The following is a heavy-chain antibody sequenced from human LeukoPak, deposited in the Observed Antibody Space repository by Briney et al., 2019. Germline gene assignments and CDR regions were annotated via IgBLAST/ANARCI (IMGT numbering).Heavy chain of an antibody. CDR1: GGSISSSSYY. J-gene: IGHJ3*02. Sequence: PSETLSLTCTVSGGSISSSSYYWGWIRQPPGKGLEWIGSIYYSGSTYYNPSLKSRVTISVDTSKNQFSLKLSSVTAADTAVYYCASHGSGSPLPWRHDAFDIWGQGTMVTVSS. D-gene: IGHD3-10*01. CDR2: IYYSGST. V-gene: IGHV4-39*01. CDR3: ASHGSGSPLPWRHDAFDI.